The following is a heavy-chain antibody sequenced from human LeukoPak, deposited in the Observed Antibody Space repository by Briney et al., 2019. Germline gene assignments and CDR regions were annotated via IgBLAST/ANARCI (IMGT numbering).Heavy chain of an antibody. J-gene: IGHJ5*02. V-gene: IGHV3-21*01. CDR3: ARDLIRGVHVFDP. CDR2: ISSSSSYI. CDR1: GFTFSSYS. D-gene: IGHD3-10*01. Sequence: GGSLRLSCAASGFTFSSYSMNWARQAPGKGLEWVSSISSSSSYIYYADSVKGRFTISRDNAKNTLYLQMNSLRAEDTAVYYCARDLIRGVHVFDPWGQGTLVTVSS.